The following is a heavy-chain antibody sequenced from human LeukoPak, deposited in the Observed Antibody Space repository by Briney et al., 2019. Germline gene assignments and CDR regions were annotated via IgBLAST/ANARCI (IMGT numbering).Heavy chain of an antibody. CDR3: ARSGSSGLFDY. CDR1: GYSFSSYW. D-gene: IGHD3-22*01. V-gene: IGHV5-51*01. J-gene: IGHJ4*02. CDR2: IYPGDSDT. Sequence: GESMKISCKGAGYSFSSYWIGWVRQMPGRGLEWMGIIYPGDSDTRYSPSFQGQVTISADKSISTAYLQWSSLKASDTAMYYCARSGSSGLFDYWGQGTLVTVSS.